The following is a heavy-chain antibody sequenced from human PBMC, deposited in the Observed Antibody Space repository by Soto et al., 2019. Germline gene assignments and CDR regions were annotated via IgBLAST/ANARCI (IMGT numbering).Heavy chain of an antibody. Sequence: EVQLVESGGGLVQPGGSLRLSCAVSGITVITNYFSWVRQAPGQGLEWVSGIYSDGSTHYADSVKGRFSISRDNSKDTVYLQMDTLRVEDTGVYYCTRDPTTSIVTDYWGQGTVVTVS. J-gene: IGHJ4*02. CDR2: IYSDGST. CDR1: GITVITNY. D-gene: IGHD2-21*01. V-gene: IGHV3-66*01. CDR3: TRDPTTSIVTDY.